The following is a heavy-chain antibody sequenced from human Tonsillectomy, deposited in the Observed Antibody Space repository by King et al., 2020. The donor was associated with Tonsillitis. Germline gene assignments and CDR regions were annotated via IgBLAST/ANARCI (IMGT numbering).Heavy chain of an antibody. CDR1: GFTFSSYW. D-gene: IGHD5-24*01. V-gene: IGHV3-74*01. Sequence: VQLVESGGGLVQPGGSLRLSCAASGFTFSSYWMHWVRQAPGKGLVWVSRINSDGSSTSYADSVKGRFTISRDNAKNTLYLQMNSLRAEDTAVYYCARDVEMAPGSYYYGMDVWGQGTTVTVSS. CDR2: INSDGSST. CDR3: ARDVEMAPGSYYYGMDV. J-gene: IGHJ6*02.